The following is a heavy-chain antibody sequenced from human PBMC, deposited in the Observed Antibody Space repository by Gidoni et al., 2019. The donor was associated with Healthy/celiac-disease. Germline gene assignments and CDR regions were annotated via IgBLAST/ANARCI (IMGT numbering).Heavy chain of an antibody. V-gene: IGHV3-66*01. J-gene: IGHJ3*02. CDR1: GFTVSSNY. Sequence: EVQLVESGGGVVQPGGSLRLSCAASGFTVSSNYMSWVRQAPGKGLEWVSVIYSGGSTYYTDSVKGRFTISRDNSKNTLYLQMNSLRAEDTAVYYCARDLEFVPDIWGQGTMVTVSS. CDR2: IYSGGST. D-gene: IGHD3-10*01. CDR3: ARDLEFVPDI.